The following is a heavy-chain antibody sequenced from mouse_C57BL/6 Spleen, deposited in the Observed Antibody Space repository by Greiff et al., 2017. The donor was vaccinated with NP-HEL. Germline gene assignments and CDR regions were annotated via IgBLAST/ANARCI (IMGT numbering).Heavy chain of an antibody. CDR2: ISNGGGST. D-gene: IGHD2-5*01. CDR1: GFTFSDYY. Sequence: EVQLVESGGGLVQPGGSLKLSCAASGFTFSDYYMYWVRQTPEKRLEWVAYISNGGGSTYYPDTVKGRFTISRDNAKNTLYLQMSRLKSEDTAMYYCARYSTLYYFDYWGQGTTLTVSS. CDR3: ARYSTLYYFDY. V-gene: IGHV5-12*01. J-gene: IGHJ2*01.